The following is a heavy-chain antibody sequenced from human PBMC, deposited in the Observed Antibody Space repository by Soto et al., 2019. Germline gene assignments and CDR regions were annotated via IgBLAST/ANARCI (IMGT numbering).Heavy chain of an antibody. J-gene: IGHJ4*02. D-gene: IGHD3-9*01. Sequence: GASVKVSCKASGYTFTSYGISWVRQAPGQRLEWMGWISAYNGNTNYAQKLQGRVTMTTDTSTSTAYMELRSLRSDDTAVYYCARCPTYYDILTGYVFDYWGQGTLVTVSS. CDR3: ARCPTYYDILTGYVFDY. CDR2: ISAYNGNT. V-gene: IGHV1-18*01. CDR1: GYTFTSYG.